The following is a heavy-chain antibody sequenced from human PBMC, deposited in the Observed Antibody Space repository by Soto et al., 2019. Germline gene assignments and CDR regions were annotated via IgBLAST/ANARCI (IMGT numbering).Heavy chain of an antibody. D-gene: IGHD6-13*01. CDR1: GFTFVNYA. CDR2: IYSGGST. CDR3: ARDRRGAAAKYYYYMDV. V-gene: IGHV3-53*04. Sequence: PGGSLRLSCAASGFTFVNYAMSWVRQAPGKGLEWVSVIYSGGSTYYADSVKGRFTISRHNSKNTLYLQMNSLRAEDTAVYYCARDRRGAAAKYYYYMDVWGKGTTVTVSS. J-gene: IGHJ6*03.